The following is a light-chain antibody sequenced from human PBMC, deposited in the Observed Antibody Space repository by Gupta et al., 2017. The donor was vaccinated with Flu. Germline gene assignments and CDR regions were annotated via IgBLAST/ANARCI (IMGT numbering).Light chain of an antibody. CDR3: QQSYSAPWT. V-gene: IGKV1-39*01. J-gene: IGKJ1*01. CDR1: QTISRY. CDR2: ATS. Sequence: DIQMTQSPSSLSVFVGDRVTITCRASQTISRYLNWYQQKPGKAPELLIYATSSLQSGVPARFTGSGSGTDFTLTISSLQPEDFATYCCQQSYSAPWTFGQGTKVEIK.